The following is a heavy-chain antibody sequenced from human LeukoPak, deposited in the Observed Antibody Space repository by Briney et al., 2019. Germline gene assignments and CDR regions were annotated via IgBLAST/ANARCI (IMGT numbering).Heavy chain of an antibody. CDR2: VSGRGSST. CDR1: GFXFSSYA. J-gene: IGHJ6*02. CDR3: AKAQRTIRQYFYDGMDV. V-gene: IGHV3-23*01. Sequence: GGSLRLSCAASGFXFSSYAISWVRQAPGKGLEWVSVVSGRGSSTYYADSVKGRFTISRDNSKNTLYLQMNSLRAEDTAVYFCAKAQRTIRQYFYDGMDVWGQGATVTVSS. D-gene: IGHD3-9*01.